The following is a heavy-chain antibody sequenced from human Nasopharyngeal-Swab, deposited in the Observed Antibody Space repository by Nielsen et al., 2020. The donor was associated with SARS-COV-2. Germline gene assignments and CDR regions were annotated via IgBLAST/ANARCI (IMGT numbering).Heavy chain of an antibody. J-gene: IGHJ5*02. V-gene: IGHV3-30-3*01. D-gene: IGHD6-13*01. CDR2: ISYDGSNK. CDR3: ARAAAGTYRNWFDP. Sequence: VRQAPGKGLEWVAVISYDGSNKYYADSVKGRFTISRDNSKNTLYLQMNSLRAEDMAVYYCARAAAGTYRNWFDPWGQGTLVTVSS.